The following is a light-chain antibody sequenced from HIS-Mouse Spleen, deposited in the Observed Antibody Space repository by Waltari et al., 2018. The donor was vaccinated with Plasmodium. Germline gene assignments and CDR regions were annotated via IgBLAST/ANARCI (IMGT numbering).Light chain of an antibody. CDR1: SSDVGGYNY. CDR3: CSYAGSYTYV. Sequence: QSALTQPRSVSGSPGQSVTISCTGTSSDVGGYNYVSWYQQHPGKAPKRMIYDGSKRAAGVPDRCSGSKSGNTASLTISGLQAEDEADYYCCSYAGSYTYVFGTGTKVTVL. J-gene: IGLJ1*01. CDR2: DGS. V-gene: IGLV2-11*01.